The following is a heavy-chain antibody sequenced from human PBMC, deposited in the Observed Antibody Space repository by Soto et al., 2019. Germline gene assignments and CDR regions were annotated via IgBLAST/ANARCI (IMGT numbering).Heavy chain of an antibody. Sequence: GGSLRLSCAASGFTFSSYSMNWVRQAPGKGLEWVSYISSRSSTIYYTDSVKGRFTISRDTAKNSLYLQMNSLRAEDTALYYCARAECTSCYGFQHWGQGTLVTVSS. CDR1: GFTFSSYS. CDR3: ARAECTSCYGFQH. V-gene: IGHV3-48*01. D-gene: IGHD2-2*01. J-gene: IGHJ1*01. CDR2: ISSRSSTI.